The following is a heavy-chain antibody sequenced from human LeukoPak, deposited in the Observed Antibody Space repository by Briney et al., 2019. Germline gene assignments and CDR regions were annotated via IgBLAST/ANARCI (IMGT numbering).Heavy chain of an antibody. Sequence: GRSLRLSCAASGFTCSSYAMHWVRQAPGKGLEWVAVISYDGSNKYYADSVKGRFTISRDNSKNTLYLQMNSLRAEDTAVYYCARAGSWLYYFDYWGQGTLVTVSS. CDR2: ISYDGSNK. J-gene: IGHJ4*02. CDR3: ARAGSWLYYFDY. V-gene: IGHV3-30*04. CDR1: GFTCSSYA. D-gene: IGHD5-12*01.